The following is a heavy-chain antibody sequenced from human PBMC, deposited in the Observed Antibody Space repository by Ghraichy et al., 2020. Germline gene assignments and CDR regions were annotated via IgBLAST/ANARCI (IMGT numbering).Heavy chain of an antibody. CDR2: ITGRGDT. D-gene: IGHD6-13*01. CDR3: ASPYHAGGSSWSIY. J-gene: IGHJ4*02. CDR1: GFTYSTYD. Sequence: GGSLRLSCAASGFTYSTYDMNWVRQAPGEGLEWVSSITGRGDTYYADSVKGRLTISRDNAKNSGYLQMNSLRAEDTAVYYCASPYHAGGSSWSIYWGQGTLVTVSS. V-gene: IGHV3-69-1*01.